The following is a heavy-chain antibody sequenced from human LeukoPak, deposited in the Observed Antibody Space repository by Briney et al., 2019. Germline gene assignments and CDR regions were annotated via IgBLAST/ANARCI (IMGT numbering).Heavy chain of an antibody. J-gene: IGHJ4*02. CDR1: GFTFSSYS. D-gene: IGHD3-10*01. Sequence: GGSLRLSCAASGFTFSSYSMNWVRQAPGKGLEGVSGISWNSGSIGYADSVKGRFTISRDNAKNSLYLQMNSLRAEDTALYYCAKAYGSGSYFDYWGQGTLVTVSS. CDR3: AKAYGSGSYFDY. CDR2: ISWNSGSI. V-gene: IGHV3-9*01.